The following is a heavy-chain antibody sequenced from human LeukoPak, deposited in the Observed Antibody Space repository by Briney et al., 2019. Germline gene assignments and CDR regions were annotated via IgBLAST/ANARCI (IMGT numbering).Heavy chain of an antibody. CDR1: GFPFSYYG. Sequence: PGGSLRLSCAASGFPFSYYGMHWVRQGPGKGLEWVAFIRSDESNKFYADSVKGRFTISRDNSKNTLYLQMNSLRAEDTAVYYCAKDLGPYSSSWHPRADAFDIWGQGTMVTVSS. J-gene: IGHJ3*02. CDR3: AKDLGPYSSSWHPRADAFDI. D-gene: IGHD6-13*01. CDR2: IRSDESNK. V-gene: IGHV3-30*02.